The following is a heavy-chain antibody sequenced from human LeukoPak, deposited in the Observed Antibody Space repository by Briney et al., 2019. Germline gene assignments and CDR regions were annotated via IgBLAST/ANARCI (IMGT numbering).Heavy chain of an antibody. D-gene: IGHD2/OR15-2a*01. J-gene: IGHJ4*02. V-gene: IGHV1-46*01. Sequence: GASVKVSFKASVYIFTSYYMHWVRQAPGQGLEWMGIINPSGGSKSYTQKLQGRVTMTRDTYTTTVYMELSSLSSQDTAVYYCARHKEVGDYYYFDYWGQGTLVTVSA. CDR2: INPSGGSK. CDR3: ARHKEVGDYYYFDY. CDR1: VYIFTSYY.